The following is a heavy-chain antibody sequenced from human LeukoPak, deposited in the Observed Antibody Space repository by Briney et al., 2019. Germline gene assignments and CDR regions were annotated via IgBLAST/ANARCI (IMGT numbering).Heavy chain of an antibody. V-gene: IGHV4-39*07. CDR3: ASPYSGSFGGSYYYGVDV. Sequence: SQTLSLTCTVSGGSISSGDYYWSWIRQPPGKGLEWIGIIYYTGNTHYNPSLKSRVTISVDTSKNQFSLNLSSVTAADTAVYYCASPYSGSFGGSYYYGVDVWGQGTTVTVSS. D-gene: IGHD1-26*01. CDR2: IYYTGNT. CDR1: GGSISSGDYY. J-gene: IGHJ6*02.